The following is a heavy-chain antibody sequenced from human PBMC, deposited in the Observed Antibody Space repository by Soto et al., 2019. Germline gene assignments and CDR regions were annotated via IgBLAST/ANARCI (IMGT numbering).Heavy chain of an antibody. Sequence: SETLSLTCTVSGGSISSSSYYWGWIRQPPGKGLEWIGSIYYSGSTYYNPSLKSRVTISVDKSKNQFSLKLSSVTAADTAVYYCAKTRNDYGDYVGWFYFDYWGQGTLVTVSS. V-gene: IGHV4-39*07. CDR1: GGSISSSSYY. D-gene: IGHD4-17*01. CDR3: AKTRNDYGDYVGWFYFDY. J-gene: IGHJ4*02. CDR2: IYYSGST.